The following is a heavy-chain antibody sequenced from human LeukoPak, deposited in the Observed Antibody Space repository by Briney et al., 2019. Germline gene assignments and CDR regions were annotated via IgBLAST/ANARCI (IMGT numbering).Heavy chain of an antibody. V-gene: IGHV1-18*01. CDR2: ISAYNGNT. CDR1: GYTFTSYG. D-gene: IGHD3-9*01. Sequence: ASVKVSCKASGYTFTSYGISWVRQAPGQGLEWMGWISAYNGNTNYAQKLQGRVTMSTDTSTSTAYVELRSLRSDDTAVYYCAREALVVIRYFYWPYYYYGKDGWGQRTTVTVSS. J-gene: IGHJ6*02. CDR3: AREALVVIRYFYWPYYYYGKDG.